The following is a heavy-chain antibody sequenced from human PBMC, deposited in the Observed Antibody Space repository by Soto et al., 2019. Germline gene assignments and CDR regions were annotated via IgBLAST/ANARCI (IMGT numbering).Heavy chain of an antibody. V-gene: IGHV1-69*02. J-gene: IGHJ4*02. Sequence: QVQVVQSGAEVKKPESSVKVSCKPTGGTFNTYTVNWVRLAPGHGLEWMGRFIPILDMANYAQKFQDRVTITADRCTFTAYMELNSLTSDDTAVYYCAITYCRDNSCPRDFDFWAPGTRVTVSS. CDR1: GGTFNTYT. CDR2: FIPILDMA. D-gene: IGHD2-21*01. CDR3: AITYCRDNSCPRDFDF.